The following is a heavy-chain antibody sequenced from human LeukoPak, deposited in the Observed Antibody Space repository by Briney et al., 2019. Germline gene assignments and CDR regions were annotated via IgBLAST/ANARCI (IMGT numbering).Heavy chain of an antibody. Sequence: GGSLRLSCAASGFIFSDYYMSWIRQAPGKGLEWVSYISSSGGTIYYADSVKGRFTISRDNAKNSLHLQMDSLRGEDTAVYYCARDLSHYDILTGYFDFWGQGALVTVSS. V-gene: IGHV3-11*01. J-gene: IGHJ4*02. CDR1: GFIFSDYY. CDR2: ISSSGGTI. D-gene: IGHD3-9*01. CDR3: ARDLSHYDILTGYFDF.